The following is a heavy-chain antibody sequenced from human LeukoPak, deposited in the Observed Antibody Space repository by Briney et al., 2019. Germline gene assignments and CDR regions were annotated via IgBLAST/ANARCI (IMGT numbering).Heavy chain of an antibody. CDR3: ARGPNPMYSSSWYFDY. D-gene: IGHD6-13*01. Sequence: PSGTLSLTCTVSGGSISSYYWSWIRQPAGKGLEWIGRIYTSGSTNYNPSLKSRVTMSVDTSKNQFSLKLSSVTAADTAVYYCARGPNPMYSSSWYFDYWGQGTLVTVSS. CDR2: IYTSGST. CDR1: GGSISSYY. J-gene: IGHJ4*02. V-gene: IGHV4-4*07.